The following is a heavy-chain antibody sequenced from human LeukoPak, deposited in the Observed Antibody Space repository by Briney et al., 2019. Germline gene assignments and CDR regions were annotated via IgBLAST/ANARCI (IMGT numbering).Heavy chain of an antibody. D-gene: IGHD6-19*01. J-gene: IGHJ4*02. CDR2: IYYSGST. Sequence: SETLSLTCTVSGGSISSYYWSWIRQPPGKGLEWIGYIYYSGSTNYNPSLKSRVTISVDASKNQFSLKLSSVTAADTAVYYCARLTHFSVAGTLSSGLDYWGQGTLVTVSS. V-gene: IGHV4-59*01. CDR1: GGSISSYY. CDR3: ARLTHFSVAGTLSSGLDY.